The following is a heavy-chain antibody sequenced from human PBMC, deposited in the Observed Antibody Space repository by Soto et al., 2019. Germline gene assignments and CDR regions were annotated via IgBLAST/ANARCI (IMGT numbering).Heavy chain of an antibody. CDR1: GFTVSSNY. J-gene: IGHJ6*02. Sequence: PGGSLRLSCAASGFTVSSNYMSWVRQAPGKGLEWVSVIYSGGSTYYADSVKGRFTISRDNSKNTLYLQMNSLRAKDTAVYYCARNSGIFGADIYYYYGMDVWGQGTTVTVSS. V-gene: IGHV3-53*01. CDR2: IYSGGST. CDR3: ARNSGIFGADIYYYYGMDV. D-gene: IGHD3-3*01.